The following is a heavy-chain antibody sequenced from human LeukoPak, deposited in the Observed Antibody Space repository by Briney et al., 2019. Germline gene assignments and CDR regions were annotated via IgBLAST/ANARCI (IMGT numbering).Heavy chain of an antibody. V-gene: IGHV3-30*02. J-gene: IGHJ4*02. Sequence: GGSLRLSCAASGFTFSSYGMHWVRQAPGKGLEWVAFITYDGSNKYYEDSVKGRFTSSRDNSKNTLYLQMNSLRAEDSAVFYCAKDGPYRSSTEGDYFDYWGQGILVTVSS. CDR1: GFTFSSYG. CDR2: ITYDGSNK. D-gene: IGHD6-13*01. CDR3: AKDGPYRSSTEGDYFDY.